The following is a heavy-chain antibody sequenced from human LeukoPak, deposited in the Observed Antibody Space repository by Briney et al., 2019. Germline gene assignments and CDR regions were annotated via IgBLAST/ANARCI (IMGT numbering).Heavy chain of an antibody. V-gene: IGHV3-15*01. CDR1: GFTFSNGW. CDR3: TTDRYCSSTTCPGAFDH. J-gene: IGHJ4*02. Sequence: KTGGSLRLSCAASGFTFSNGWMSWVRQAPGKGLEWVGRIKSKTDGSTTEYAAPVKGRFTISRDNSKNTLYLQMNSLKTEDTAVYYCTTDRYCSSTTCPGAFDHWGQGTLVTVSS. CDR2: IKSKTDGSTT. D-gene: IGHD2-2*01.